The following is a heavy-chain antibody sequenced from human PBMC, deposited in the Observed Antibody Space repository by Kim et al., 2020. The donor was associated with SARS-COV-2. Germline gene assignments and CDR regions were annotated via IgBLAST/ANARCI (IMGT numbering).Heavy chain of an antibody. CDR3: ARHGGYCSSTSCKTSPHAFDI. J-gene: IGHJ3*02. V-gene: IGHV4-34*01. D-gene: IGHD2-2*01. CDR2: INHSGST. CDR1: GGSFSGYY. Sequence: SETLSLTCAVYGGSFSGYYWSWIRQPPGKGLEWIGEINHSGSTNYNPSLKSRVTISVDTSKNQFSLKLSSVTAADTAVYYCARHGGYCSSTSCKTSPHAFDIWGQGTMVTVSS.